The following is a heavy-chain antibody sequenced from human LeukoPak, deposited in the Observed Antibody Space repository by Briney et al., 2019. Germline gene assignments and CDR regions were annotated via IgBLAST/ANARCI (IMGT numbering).Heavy chain of an antibody. CDR3: ARGWVYYYGSGSYYEFDY. D-gene: IGHD3-10*01. Sequence: PSETLSLTCAVSGYSISSGYYWGWIRQPPGKGLEWIGEINHSGSTNYNPSLKSRVTISVDTSKNQFSLKLSSVTAADTAVYYCARGWVYYYGSGSYYEFDYWGQGTLVTVSS. V-gene: IGHV4-38-2*01. CDR1: GYSISSGYY. J-gene: IGHJ4*02. CDR2: INHSGST.